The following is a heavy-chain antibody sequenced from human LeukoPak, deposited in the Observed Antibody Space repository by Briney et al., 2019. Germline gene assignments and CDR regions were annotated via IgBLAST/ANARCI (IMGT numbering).Heavy chain of an antibody. D-gene: IGHD2-2*01. Sequence: SGPTLVKPTQTLTLTCTFSGFSLSTSGVGVGWIRQPPGKALEWLALIYWNDDKRYSPSLKSRLTITKDTSKNQVVLTMTNMDPVDTATYYCGHRRGQLLPTVTDFGYWGQGTLVTVSS. CDR1: GFSLSTSGVG. J-gene: IGHJ4*02. CDR3: GHRRGQLLPTVTDFGY. CDR2: IYWNDDK. V-gene: IGHV2-5*01.